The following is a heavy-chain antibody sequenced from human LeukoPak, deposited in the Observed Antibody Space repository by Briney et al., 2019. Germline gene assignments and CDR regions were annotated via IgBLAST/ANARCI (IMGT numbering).Heavy chain of an antibody. CDR2: MYYSGNT. Sequence: SETLSLTCTVSGDSIRSYYWIWMRQPPGKGLEWIAYMYYSGNTNYNPSLKSRLTISVDTSKNQSSLQLSSGTAADTAMYYCARSKDGYLFDYWGQGTLVTVSS. J-gene: IGHJ4*02. V-gene: IGHV4-59*01. CDR3: ARSKDGYLFDY. CDR1: GDSIRSYY. D-gene: IGHD5-24*01.